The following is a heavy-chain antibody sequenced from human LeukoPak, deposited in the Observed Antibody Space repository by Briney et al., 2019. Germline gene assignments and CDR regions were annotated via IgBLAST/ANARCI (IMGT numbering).Heavy chain of an antibody. Sequence: GGSLRLSCAASGFTVSSNYMSWVRQAPGKGLEWVSVIYSGGSTYYADSVKGRFTISRDNSKNTLYLRMNSLRAEDTAVYYCASSVVVMDAFDIWGQGTMVTVSS. CDR1: GFTVSSNY. J-gene: IGHJ3*02. D-gene: IGHD3-22*01. CDR2: IYSGGST. CDR3: ASSVVVMDAFDI. V-gene: IGHV3-66*01.